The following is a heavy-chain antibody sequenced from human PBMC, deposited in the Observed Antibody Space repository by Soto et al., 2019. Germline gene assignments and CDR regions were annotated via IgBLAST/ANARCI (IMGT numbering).Heavy chain of an antibody. V-gene: IGHV1-69*01. Sequence: QVQLVQSGAEVKKPGSSVKVSCKASGGTFSSYAISWVRQAPGQGLEWMGGIIPIFGTANYAQKFQGRVTITADESTSTAYMALSSLRSEDTAVYYCARHTRYSSGYYFDYWGQGTLVTVSS. CDR3: ARHTRYSSGYYFDY. J-gene: IGHJ4*02. D-gene: IGHD6-19*01. CDR2: IIPIFGTA. CDR1: GGTFSSYA.